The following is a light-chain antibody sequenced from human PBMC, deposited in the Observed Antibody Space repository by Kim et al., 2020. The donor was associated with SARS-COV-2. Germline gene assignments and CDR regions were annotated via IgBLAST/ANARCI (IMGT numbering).Light chain of an antibody. CDR3: QQRYDWPLT. Sequence: SLSPGERAALSGGARQSVDNFLGWYQQKPGQAPRLLIYDVSKRATGIPARFSGSGSGTDFTLTISSLEPEDFAVYYCQQRYDWPLTFGGGTKVEI. V-gene: IGKV3-11*01. CDR1: QSVDNF. CDR2: DVS. J-gene: IGKJ4*01.